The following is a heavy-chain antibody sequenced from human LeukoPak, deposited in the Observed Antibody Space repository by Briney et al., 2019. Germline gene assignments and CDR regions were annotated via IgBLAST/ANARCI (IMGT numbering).Heavy chain of an antibody. J-gene: IGHJ3*02. CDR1: GFTSSSYE. Sequence: PGGSLRLSCAASGFTSSSYEMNWVRQGPGKGLEWISYITTTDTTKYYTDSVKGRFTISRDNAKNSLYLQMHSLRAEDTAVYYCARGGFVFDIWGQGTVVTVSS. D-gene: IGHD3-16*01. CDR2: ITTTDTTK. V-gene: IGHV3-48*03. CDR3: ARGGFVFDI.